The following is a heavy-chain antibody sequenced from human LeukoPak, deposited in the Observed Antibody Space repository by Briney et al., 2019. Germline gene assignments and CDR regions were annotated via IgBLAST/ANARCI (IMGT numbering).Heavy chain of an antibody. Sequence: PRGSLRLSCAASGLTFSTCWMHWVRQAPGKGLVWVSRIKSDGSTNYADSVKGRFTISRDNANNTLPLQMNSLRPEDTGVYYCARAPSEIGGYYPEYFRHWGQGTLVTVSS. D-gene: IGHD3-22*01. J-gene: IGHJ1*01. V-gene: IGHV3-74*01. CDR1: GLTFSTCW. CDR2: IKSDGST. CDR3: ARAPSEIGGYYPEYFRH.